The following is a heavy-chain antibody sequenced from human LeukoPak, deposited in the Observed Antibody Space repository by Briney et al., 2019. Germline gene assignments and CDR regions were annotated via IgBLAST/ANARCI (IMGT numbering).Heavy chain of an antibody. CDR2: INHSGST. V-gene: IGHV4-34*01. Sequence: SETLSLTCAVYGGSFSGYYWSWIRQPPGKGLEWIGEINHSGSTNYNPSLKSRVTMSVDTSKNQFSLKLSSVTAADTAVYYCARISYGDTFHYWGQGTLVTVSS. D-gene: IGHD5-18*01. CDR1: GGSFSGYY. J-gene: IGHJ4*02. CDR3: ARISYGDTFHY.